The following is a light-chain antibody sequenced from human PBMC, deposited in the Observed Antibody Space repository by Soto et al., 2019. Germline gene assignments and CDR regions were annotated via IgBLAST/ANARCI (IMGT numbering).Light chain of an antibody. V-gene: IGKV3-20*01. J-gene: IGKJ2*01. CDR2: GAS. CDR1: QSVTSDF. Sequence: EIVLTQSPGTLSLSPGERAPLSCRASQSVTSDFLAWYQQKPGQAPRLLIYGASTRAAGVPDRFSGSGSGTDFTLTITRLEPEDFAVYYCQQYGRSSLMFTFGQGTKLGV. CDR3: QQYGRSSLMFT.